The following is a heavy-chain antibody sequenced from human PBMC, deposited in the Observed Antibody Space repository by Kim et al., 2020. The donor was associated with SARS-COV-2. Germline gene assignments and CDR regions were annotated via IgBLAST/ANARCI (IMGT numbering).Heavy chain of an antibody. Sequence: GGSLRLSCAASGFTFSSYGMHWVRQAPGKGLEWVAVIWYDGSNKYYADSVKGRFTISRDNSKNTLYLQMNSLRAEDTAVYYCAKDIVVVPAAMRDYYYYGMDVWGQGTTVTVSS. J-gene: IGHJ6*02. D-gene: IGHD2-2*01. CDR1: GFTFSSYG. CDR2: IWYDGSNK. CDR3: AKDIVVVPAAMRDYYYYGMDV. V-gene: IGHV3-33*06.